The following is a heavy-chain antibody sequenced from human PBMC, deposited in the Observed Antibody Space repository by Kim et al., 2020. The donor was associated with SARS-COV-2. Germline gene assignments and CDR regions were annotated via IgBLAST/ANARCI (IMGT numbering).Heavy chain of an antibody. J-gene: IGHJ3*02. V-gene: IGHV1-46*01. Sequence: ASVKVSCKASGYTFTSYYMHWVRQAPGQGLEWMGIINPSGGSTSYAQKFQGRVTMTRDTSTSTVYMELSSLRSEDTAVYYCATDPYYYDSSGYRLRAFDIWGQGTMVTVSS. D-gene: IGHD3-22*01. CDR3: ATDPYYYDSSGYRLRAFDI. CDR2: INPSGGST. CDR1: GYTFTSYY.